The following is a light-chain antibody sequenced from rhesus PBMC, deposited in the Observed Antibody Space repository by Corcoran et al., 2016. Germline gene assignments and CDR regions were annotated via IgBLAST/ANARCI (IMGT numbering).Light chain of an antibody. CDR2: EVS. CDR1: QSLLHSNGSTY. J-gene: IGKJ3*01. CDR3: EQTLQTPLT. V-gene: IGKV2-78*01. Sequence: DIVMTQTPLSLSVTPGEPASISCRSSQSLLHSNGSTYLHWYLQKPGPSPQLLIDEVSSRSSGVPDRFSGSGSGTYFTLKISRVEAEDFGVYYCEQTLQTPLTFGPGTKLDIK.